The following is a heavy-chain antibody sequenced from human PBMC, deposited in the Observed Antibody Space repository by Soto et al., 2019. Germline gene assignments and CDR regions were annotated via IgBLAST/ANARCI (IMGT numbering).Heavy chain of an antibody. Sequence: GGSLRLSCAASGFTFSSYGMHWVRQAPGKGLEWVAIIWYDGSNKYYADSVKGRFTISRDNSKNTLYLQMNSLRAEDTAVYYCARDSLGIAVGDFDYWGQGTLVTVSS. D-gene: IGHD6-19*01. CDR1: GFTFSSYG. CDR3: ARDSLGIAVGDFDY. J-gene: IGHJ4*02. CDR2: IWYDGSNK. V-gene: IGHV3-33*01.